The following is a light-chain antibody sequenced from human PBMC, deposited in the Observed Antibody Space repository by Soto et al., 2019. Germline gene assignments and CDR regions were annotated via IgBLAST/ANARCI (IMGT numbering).Light chain of an antibody. CDR3: QSYDNSLSGHV. V-gene: IGLV1-40*01. CDR2: GDT. J-gene: IGLJ1*01. Sequence: QSALTQPPSVSGAPGQRVTISCTGSSSNVGACYGVHWYQQLPGTAPKLLIYGDTNRPSGVPARFFGSKSGTSASLAITGLEAEDEADYYCQSYDNSLSGHVFGTGTKVTVL. CDR1: SSNVGACYG.